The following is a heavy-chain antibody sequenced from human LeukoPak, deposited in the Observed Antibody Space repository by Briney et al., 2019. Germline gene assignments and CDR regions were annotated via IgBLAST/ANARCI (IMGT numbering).Heavy chain of an antibody. D-gene: IGHD3-22*01. CDR1: GDSIGSGPYY. CDR3: ARRDNSDSSGYFDH. CDR2: IYYTRNT. J-gene: IGHJ4*02. V-gene: IGHV4-39*01. Sequence: SETLSLTCSAPGDSIGSGPYYWSWIRHSPGKGLEGMGTIYYTRNTYYNSSLKSRVTISIDTSKNQFSLKLSSVTAADTAIYYCARRDNSDSSGYFDHWGQGTLVTVSS.